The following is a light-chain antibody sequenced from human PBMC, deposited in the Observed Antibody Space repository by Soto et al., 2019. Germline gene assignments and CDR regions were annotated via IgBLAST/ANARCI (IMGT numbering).Light chain of an antibody. CDR1: SSNIGAGYD. J-gene: IGLJ1*01. CDR3: QSYDSSLIVSKV. CDR2: ANS. Sequence: QSVLTQPPSVSGALGQRVTISCSGSSSNIGAGYDVQWYRQFPGTAPKLIIYANSDRPSGVPDRFSGSKSGTSASLAITGLQAEDEADYYCQSYDSSLIVSKVFGTGTKSPS. V-gene: IGLV1-40*01.